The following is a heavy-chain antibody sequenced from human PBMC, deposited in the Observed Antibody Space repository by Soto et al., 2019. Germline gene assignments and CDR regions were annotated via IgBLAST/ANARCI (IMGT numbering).Heavy chain of an antibody. CDR3: ERDAMDIVGTSIAFDI. CDR1: GFTFSSYW. CDR2: INQDGSET. J-gene: IGHJ3*02. D-gene: IGHD5-12*01. Sequence: GGSLRLSCAASGFTFSSYWMSWIRQAPGKGLEWVSNINQDGSETYYVDSVKGRFTISRDNAKNSLYLQMNSLRAEDTGVCSWERDAMDIVGTSIAFDIWGQGTMVTVSS. V-gene: IGHV3-7*01.